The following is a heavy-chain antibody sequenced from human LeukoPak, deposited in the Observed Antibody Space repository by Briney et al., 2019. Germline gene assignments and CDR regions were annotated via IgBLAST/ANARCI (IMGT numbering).Heavy chain of an antibody. CDR1: GFTLSTYW. J-gene: IGHJ4*02. V-gene: IGHV3-7*01. D-gene: IGHD3-22*01. CDR2: IKQDGSEK. Sequence: PGGSLRLSCAASGFTLSTYWMSWVRQAPGKGLEWVANIKQDGSEKYYVDSVKGRFTISRDNAKNSLYLQMNSLRAEDTAVYCCARDKHYYDSSGYYYYFDYWGQGTLVTVSS. CDR3: ARDKHYYDSSGYYYYFDY.